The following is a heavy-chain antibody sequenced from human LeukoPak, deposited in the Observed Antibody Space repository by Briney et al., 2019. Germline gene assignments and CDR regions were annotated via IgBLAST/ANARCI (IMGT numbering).Heavy chain of an antibody. Sequence: SETLSLTCTVSGGSISSGSYYWSWIRQPAGKGLEWIGRIYTTGTTNYNPSLKSRVTISIDRSKNHFSLELTSVTAADTAVYFCARDDSGWFYKSWGQGTLVTVSS. V-gene: IGHV4-61*02. CDR2: IYTTGTT. CDR3: ARDDSGWFYKS. CDR1: GGSISSGSYY. D-gene: IGHD6-19*01. J-gene: IGHJ5*02.